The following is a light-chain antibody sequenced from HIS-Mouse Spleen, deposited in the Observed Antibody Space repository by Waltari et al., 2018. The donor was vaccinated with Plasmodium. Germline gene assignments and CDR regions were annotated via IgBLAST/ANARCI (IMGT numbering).Light chain of an antibody. CDR2: DVS. CDR1: SSDVGGYNY. Sequence: QSALTQPASVSGSPGQSITIPCTGTSSDVGGYNYVSWYQQHPGKAPKLMIYDVSNRPSGVSNRFSGSQSGNTASLTISGLQAEDEADYYCSSYTSSSTLVFGGGTKLTVL. V-gene: IGLV2-14*03. J-gene: IGLJ3*02. CDR3: SSYTSSSTLV.